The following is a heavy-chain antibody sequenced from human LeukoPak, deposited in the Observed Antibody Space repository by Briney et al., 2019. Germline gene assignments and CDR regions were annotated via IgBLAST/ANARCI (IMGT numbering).Heavy chain of an antibody. Sequence: PGGSLRLSCAASGFAFSSYWMSWVRQAPGKGLEWVANIKQDGSEKHYVDSVKGRFTISRDNSKNLLYLQMNSLGVEDTAVYYCANYYNSGPQGDYWGQGILVTVSS. CDR1: GFAFSSYW. J-gene: IGHJ4*02. CDR3: ANYYNSGPQGDY. V-gene: IGHV3-7*01. D-gene: IGHD3-3*01. CDR2: IKQDGSEK.